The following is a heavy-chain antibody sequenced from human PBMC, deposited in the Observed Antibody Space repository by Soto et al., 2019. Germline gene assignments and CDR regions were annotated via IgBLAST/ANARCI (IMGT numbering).Heavy chain of an antibody. CDR3: TTLSYASNLFDR. Sequence: LSLDCXASVFKFNSGCSSWVRRCPGWGLEWVGLIKTEADGGTTDYSAAVKGRFTISRDESQTNVFLDMNSLKTEDTAIYFCTTLSYASNLFDRCGQRPRVTVSS. J-gene: IGHJ4*02. D-gene: IGHD2-2*01. CDR2: IKTEADGGTT. V-gene: IGHV3-15*01. CDR1: VFKFNSGC.